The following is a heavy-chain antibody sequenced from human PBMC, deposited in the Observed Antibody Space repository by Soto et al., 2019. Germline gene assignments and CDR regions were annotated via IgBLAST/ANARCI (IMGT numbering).Heavy chain of an antibody. CDR2: IYYSGST. D-gene: IGHD6-19*01. CDR1: GGSISSYY. CDR3: ARDARAGQWLGIGGAYYYYGMDV. Sequence: SETLSLTCTVSGGSISSYYWSWIRQPPGKGLEWIGYIYYSGSTNYNPSLKSRVTISVDTSKNQFSLKLSSVTAADTAVYYCARDARAGQWLGIGGAYYYYGMDVWGQGTTVTVS. J-gene: IGHJ6*02. V-gene: IGHV4-59*01.